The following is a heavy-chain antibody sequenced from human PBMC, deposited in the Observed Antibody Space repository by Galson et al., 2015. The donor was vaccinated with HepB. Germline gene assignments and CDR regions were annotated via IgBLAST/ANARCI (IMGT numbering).Heavy chain of an antibody. J-gene: IGHJ6*03. CDR1: GFTFSSYG. CDR2: IWYDGSNT. CDR3: AREGGYCSSTSCYRYYYTDV. Sequence: SLRLSCAASGFTFSSYGMHWVRQAPGKGLEWVAVIWYDGSNTYYADSVKGRFTISRDNSKNTLYLQMNSLRAEDTAVYYCAREGGYCSSTSCYRYYYTDVWGKGSTVTVSS. V-gene: IGHV3-33*01. D-gene: IGHD2-2*01.